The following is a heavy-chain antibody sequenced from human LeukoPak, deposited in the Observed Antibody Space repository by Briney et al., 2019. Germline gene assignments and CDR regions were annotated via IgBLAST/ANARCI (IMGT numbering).Heavy chain of an antibody. CDR3: ARGGSYLDY. Sequence: PSETLSLTCTVSGGSISSYFWSWIRQPPGKGLEWIGYIYYSGGTNYNPSLKSRVTISVDTSKNQFSLKLSSVTAADTAVYYCARGGSYLDYWGQGTLVTVSS. CDR1: GGSISSYF. CDR2: IYYSGGT. J-gene: IGHJ4*02. V-gene: IGHV4-59*01. D-gene: IGHD1-26*01.